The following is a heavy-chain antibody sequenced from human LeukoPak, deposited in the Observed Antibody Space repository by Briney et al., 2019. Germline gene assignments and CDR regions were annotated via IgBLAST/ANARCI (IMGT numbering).Heavy chain of an antibody. CDR3: ARRWAGSSWSPPGY. J-gene: IGHJ4*02. CDR1: GFTFSSYA. V-gene: IGHV3-30-3*01. CDR2: ISYDGSNK. Sequence: GGSLRLSCAASGFTFSSYAMHWVRQAPGKGLEWVAVISYDGSNKYYADSVKGRFTISRDNAKNSLYLQMNSLRAEDTAVYYCARRWAGSSWSPPGYWGQGTLVTVSS. D-gene: IGHD6-13*01.